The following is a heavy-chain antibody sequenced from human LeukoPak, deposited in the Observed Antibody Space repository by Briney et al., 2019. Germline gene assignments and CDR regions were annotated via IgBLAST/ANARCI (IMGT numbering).Heavy chain of an antibody. CDR3: ASLPGIAVAGKQDARYDAFDI. V-gene: IGHV5-51*01. Sequence: GESLKISCKGSGYSFTSYWIGWVRQMPGKGLEWMGIIYPGDSDTRYSPSFQGQVTISADKSISTAYLQWSGLKASDTAMYYCASLPGIAVAGKQDARYDAFDIWGQGTMVTVSS. D-gene: IGHD6-19*01. CDR2: IYPGDSDT. CDR1: GYSFTSYW. J-gene: IGHJ3*02.